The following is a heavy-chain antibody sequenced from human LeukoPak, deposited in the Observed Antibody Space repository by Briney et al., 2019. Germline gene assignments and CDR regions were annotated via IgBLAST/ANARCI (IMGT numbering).Heavy chain of an antibody. CDR2: VSGSGRNT. D-gene: IGHD1-26*01. Sequence: GGSLRLSCVVSGFTFNRCWMTWVRQAPGKGLEWVSSVSGSGRNTFYPDSVEGRFTISRDNSKNTVYLQMNSLRADDTAVYYCVKSRRVGANQRGLFDYWGQGTLVTVSP. J-gene: IGHJ4*02. V-gene: IGHV3-23*01. CDR3: VKSRRVGANQRGLFDY. CDR1: GFTFNRCW.